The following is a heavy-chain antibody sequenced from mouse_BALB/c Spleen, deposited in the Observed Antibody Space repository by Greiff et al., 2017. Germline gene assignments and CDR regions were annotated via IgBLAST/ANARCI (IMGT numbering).Heavy chain of an antibody. J-gene: IGHJ3*01. CDR1: GFTFTDYY. Sequence: EVKVEESGGGLVQPGGSLRLSCATSGFTFTDYYMSWVRQPPGKALEWLGFIRNKANGYTTEYSASVKGRFTISRDNSQSILYLQMNTLRAEDSATYYCARDRGFITTAAFAYWGQGTLVTVSA. CDR2: IRNKANGYTT. CDR3: ARDRGFITTAAFAY. D-gene: IGHD1-2*01. V-gene: IGHV7-3*02.